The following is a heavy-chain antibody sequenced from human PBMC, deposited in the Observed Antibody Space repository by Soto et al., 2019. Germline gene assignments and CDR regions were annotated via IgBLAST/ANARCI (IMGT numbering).Heavy chain of an antibody. CDR1: GGTFSSYA. V-gene: IGHV1-69*06. CDR2: IIPIFGTA. CDR3: ASLLWFGDYYYGMDV. D-gene: IGHD3-10*01. Sequence: VASVKVSCKASGGTFSSYAISWVRQAPGQGLEWMGGIIPIFGTANYAQKFQGRVTITADKSTSTAYMELSSLRSEDTAVYYCASLLWFGDYYYGMDVWGQGTTVTVSS. J-gene: IGHJ6*02.